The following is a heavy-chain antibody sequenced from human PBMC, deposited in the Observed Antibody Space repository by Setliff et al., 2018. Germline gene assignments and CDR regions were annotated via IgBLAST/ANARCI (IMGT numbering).Heavy chain of an antibody. J-gene: IGHJ6*03. V-gene: IGHV1-69*05. D-gene: IGHD3-22*01. Sequence: VASVKVSCKASGATFSSYGISWVRQAPGQGLEWMGGTIPMFGTTEYAQKFQGRLTIITDESTNTAFMQLSSLRPDDTAVYYCVREGVDSRSSTDYRYYMDVWGKGTMVTVSS. CDR3: VREGVDSRSSTDYRYYMDV. CDR1: GATFSSYG. CDR2: TIPMFGTT.